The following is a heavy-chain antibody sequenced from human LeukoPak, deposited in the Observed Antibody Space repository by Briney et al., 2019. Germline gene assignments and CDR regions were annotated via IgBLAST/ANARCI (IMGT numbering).Heavy chain of an antibody. V-gene: IGHV3-23*01. CDR2: ISGSGGST. Sequence: PGGSLRLSCTASGFTFSSYAMSWVRQAPGKGLEWVSAISGSGGSTYYADSVKGRFTISRDNSKNTLYLQMNSLRAEDAAVYYCAKEGDSSGWYGEVRYWGQGTLVTVSS. CDR3: AKEGDSSGWYGEVRY. J-gene: IGHJ4*02. CDR1: GFTFSSYA. D-gene: IGHD6-19*01.